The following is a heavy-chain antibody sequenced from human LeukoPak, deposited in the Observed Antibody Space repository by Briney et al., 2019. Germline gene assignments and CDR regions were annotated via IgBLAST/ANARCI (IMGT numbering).Heavy chain of an antibody. J-gene: IGHJ3*02. CDR3: ARDSGGGTGAFDI. V-gene: IGHV1-69*05. CDR1: GGTFSSYA. Sequence: VASVKVSCKASGGTFSSYAISWVRQAPGQGLEWMGGIIPIFGTANYAQKFQGRVTITTDEFTSTAYMELSSLRSEDTAVYYCARDSGGGTGAFDIWGQGTMVTVSS. D-gene: IGHD3-16*01. CDR2: IIPIFGTA.